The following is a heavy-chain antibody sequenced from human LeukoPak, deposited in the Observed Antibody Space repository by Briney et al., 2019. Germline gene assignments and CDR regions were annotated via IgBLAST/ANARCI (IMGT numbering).Heavy chain of an antibody. D-gene: IGHD5-24*01. J-gene: IGHJ4*02. Sequence: SETLSLTCTVSGYSISSGYYWGWIRQPPGKGLEWIGSIYHIGRTFYNPSLKSRVTISVDTSKNQFSLKLTSVTAADTAVYYCARLYLPATRFDYWAREPWSPSPQ. CDR1: GYSISSGYY. V-gene: IGHV4-38-2*02. CDR3: ARLYLPATRFDY. CDR2: IYHIGRT.